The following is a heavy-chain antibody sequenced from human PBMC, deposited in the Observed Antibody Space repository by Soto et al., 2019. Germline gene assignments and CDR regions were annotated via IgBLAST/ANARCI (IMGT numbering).Heavy chain of an antibody. CDR3: ARDRSTNDY. CDR2: ISPYSGNT. J-gene: IGHJ4*02. Sequence: QVQLVQSGAEVKEPGASVKVSCKASGSTFINYGISGVQQAPGQGLGWMGWISPYSGNTDCAQKFQGRVTMTTDTGTSTVNMELRSLTSDETAVYSCARDRSTNDYWGQGTLVTVSS. V-gene: IGHV1-18*01. CDR1: GSTFINYG.